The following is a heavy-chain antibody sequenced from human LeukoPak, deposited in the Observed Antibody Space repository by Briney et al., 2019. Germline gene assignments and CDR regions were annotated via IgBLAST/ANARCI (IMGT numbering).Heavy chain of an antibody. CDR2: ITGSGDDT. CDR1: GFTFSAYA. D-gene: IGHD3-10*01. V-gene: IGHV3-23*01. CDR3: AKYTPANYYGSGSIFDY. Sequence: GGSLRLSCAASGFTFSAYAMSWVRQAPGKGLEWVSAITGSGDDTYYADSVKGRFTISRDSSRNTLYLQMNSLRAEDTAVYYCAKYTPANYYGSGSIFDYWGQGALVNVSS. J-gene: IGHJ4*02.